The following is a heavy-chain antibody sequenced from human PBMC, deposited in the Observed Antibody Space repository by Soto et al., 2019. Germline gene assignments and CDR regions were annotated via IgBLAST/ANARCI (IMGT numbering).Heavy chain of an antibody. CDR1: GFTVSSHY. CDR2: IYSGGST. CDR3: AQHDWFDP. V-gene: IGHV3-66*04. Sequence: EVQLVESGGGLVQPGGSLRLSCAVSGFTVSSHYMSWVRQAPGKGLEWVSVIYSGGSTYYADSVKGRFTIARDNSKNTLYLQMNSLRAEDSAGYYCAQHDWFDPWGQGTLVTVSS. J-gene: IGHJ5*02.